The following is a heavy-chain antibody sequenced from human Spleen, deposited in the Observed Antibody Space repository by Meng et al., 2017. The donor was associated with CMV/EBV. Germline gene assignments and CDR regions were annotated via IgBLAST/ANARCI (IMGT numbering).Heavy chain of an antibody. D-gene: IGHD6-19*01. J-gene: IGHJ6*02. CDR1: GFTFSTYS. Sequence: GESLKISCATSGFTFSTYSMNWVRQAPGKGLEWVSSISTSSNYVYYADSLKGRFTISRDNAKNSLYLQMNSLRAEDTAMYYCARVYSSGWTPYGMDVWGQGTTVTVSS. V-gene: IGHV3-21*01. CDR2: ISTSSNYV. CDR3: ARVYSSGWTPYGMDV.